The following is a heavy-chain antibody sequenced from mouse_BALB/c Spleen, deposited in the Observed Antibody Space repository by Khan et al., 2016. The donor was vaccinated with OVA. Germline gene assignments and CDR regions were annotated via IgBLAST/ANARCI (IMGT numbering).Heavy chain of an antibody. D-gene: IGHD2-14*01. Sequence: QVQLQQSGPELVRPGASVKMSCKATGYTFTDYIIHWVKQTTGQGLEWIGDISPGSGSTYYNEKFKGKATLTADKSSNTAYMQLSSLTSEDSADYFCARGGYSVFAYWGQGTLVTVSA. CDR1: GYTFTDYI. CDR2: ISPGSGST. CDR3: ARGGYSVFAY. V-gene: IGHV1-77*01. J-gene: IGHJ3*01.